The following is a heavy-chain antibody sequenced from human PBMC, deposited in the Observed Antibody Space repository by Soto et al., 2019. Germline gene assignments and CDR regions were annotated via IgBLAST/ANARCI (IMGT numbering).Heavy chain of an antibody. Sequence: ASVKVSCKASGYTFTSYGISWVRQAPGQGLEWMGWISAYNSNTNYAQKLQGRVTMTTDTSTSTAYMELRSLRSDDTAVYYCARDIGEWERLVGYYYCWMDGWGKGTTVTVAS. J-gene: IGHJ6*04. CDR1: GYTFTSYG. V-gene: IGHV1-18*01. CDR3: ARDIGEWERLVGYYYCWMDG. CDR2: ISAYNSNT. D-gene: IGHD1-26*01.